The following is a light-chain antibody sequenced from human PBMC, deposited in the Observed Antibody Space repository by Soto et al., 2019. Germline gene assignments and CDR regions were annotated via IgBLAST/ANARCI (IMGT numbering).Light chain of an antibody. CDR3: QQYNNWPPN. J-gene: IGKJ5*01. CDR1: QSVSSSY. V-gene: IGKV3-15*01. Sequence: ELVLTQSPGTLSLSPGDRATLSGRASQSVSSSYLAWYQQKDGQAPKLLIFDASTRATGVPARFSGSGSGTEFNLTVSSLQPEEIAVYLCQQYNNWPPNFGQGTRLEIK. CDR2: DAS.